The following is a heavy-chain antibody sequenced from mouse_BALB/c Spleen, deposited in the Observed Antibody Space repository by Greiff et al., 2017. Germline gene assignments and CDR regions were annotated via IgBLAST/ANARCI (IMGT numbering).Heavy chain of an antibody. CDR2: ISYDGSN. CDR1: GYSITSGYY. Sequence: ESGPGLVKPSQSLSLTCSVTGYSITSGYYWNWIRQFPGNKLEWMGYISYDGSNNYNPSLKNRISITRDTSKNQFFLKLNSVTTEDTATYYCARDYYGSSGGFAYWGQGTLVTVSA. J-gene: IGHJ3*01. D-gene: IGHD1-1*01. CDR3: ARDYYGSSGGFAY. V-gene: IGHV3-6*02.